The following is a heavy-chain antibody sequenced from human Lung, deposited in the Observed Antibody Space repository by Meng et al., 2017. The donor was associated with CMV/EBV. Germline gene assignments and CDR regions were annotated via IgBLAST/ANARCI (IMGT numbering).Heavy chain of an antibody. CDR3: ARDPSNTSGRYAYFDY. D-gene: IGHD6-19*01. CDR2: ISCYNGDT. V-gene: IGHV1-18*01. Sequence: VQRMQSGAEVKKPGASGRVSCKASGYTFTHHGISWIRQAPGQGLEWMGWISCYNGDTNYAQKFQGKVTMTTDTSTSTAYMDLRSLRSDDTAVYYCARDPSNTSGRYAYFDYWGQGTLVTVSS. CDR1: GYTFTHHG. J-gene: IGHJ4*02.